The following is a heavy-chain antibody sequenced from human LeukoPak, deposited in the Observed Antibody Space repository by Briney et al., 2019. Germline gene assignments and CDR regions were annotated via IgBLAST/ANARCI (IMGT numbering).Heavy chain of an antibody. J-gene: IGHJ4*02. Sequence: GSLSLSCAASGFPFISYGMHWVRQAPGKGLEWVAFIRYDGSNKYYADSVKGRFTISRDNSKNTLYLQMNSLRAEDTAVYYCAKELTYYYGSGTLATDYWGQGTLVPVSS. CDR1: GFPFISYG. D-gene: IGHD3-10*01. V-gene: IGHV3-30*02. CDR2: IRYDGSNK. CDR3: AKELTYYYGSGTLATDY.